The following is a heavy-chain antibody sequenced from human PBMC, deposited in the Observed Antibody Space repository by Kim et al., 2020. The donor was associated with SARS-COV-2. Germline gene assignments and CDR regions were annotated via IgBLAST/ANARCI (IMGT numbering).Heavy chain of an antibody. V-gene: IGHV4-34*01. CDR2: IHLDGSA. Sequence: SETLSLTCGVYGGSFSDFQWTWIRQPPGKGLEWIGDIHLDGSANYSPSLDGRLTISLDTSKNQFSLKLSSVSAADTAIYFCARARSPPHSVGWEQLLPGYFDSWGHGTLVTVFS. J-gene: IGHJ4*01. CDR3: ARARSPPHSVGWEQLLPGYFDS. D-gene: IGHD1-26*01. CDR1: GGSFSDFQ.